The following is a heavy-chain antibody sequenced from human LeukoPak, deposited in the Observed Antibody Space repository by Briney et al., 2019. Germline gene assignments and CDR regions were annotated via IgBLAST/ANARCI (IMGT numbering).Heavy chain of an antibody. V-gene: IGHV3-30*18. CDR1: GFTFSSYG. Sequence: PGRSLRLSCAASGFTFSSYGMHWVRQAPGKGLGWVAVISYDGSNKYYADSVKGRFTISRDNSKNTLYLQMNSLRAEDTAVYYCAKDGGIQLWLAFDYWGQGTLVTVSS. D-gene: IGHD5-18*01. CDR3: AKDGGIQLWLAFDY. CDR2: ISYDGSNK. J-gene: IGHJ4*02.